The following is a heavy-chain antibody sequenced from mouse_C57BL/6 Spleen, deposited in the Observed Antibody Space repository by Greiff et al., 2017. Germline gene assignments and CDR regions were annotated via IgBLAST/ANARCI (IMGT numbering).Heavy chain of an antibody. CDR3: ARYREGYYYFDY. Sequence: QVQLQQSGAELVKPGASVKLSCKASGYTFTSYWMHWVKQRPGRGLEWIGRIDPKSGGTKYNEKFKSKATLTVDKPSSTAYMQLSSLTSEDSAVSYCARYREGYYYFDYGGQGTTLTVSS. J-gene: IGHJ2*01. CDR2: IDPKSGGT. CDR1: GYTFTSYW. D-gene: IGHD2-3*01. V-gene: IGHV1-72*01.